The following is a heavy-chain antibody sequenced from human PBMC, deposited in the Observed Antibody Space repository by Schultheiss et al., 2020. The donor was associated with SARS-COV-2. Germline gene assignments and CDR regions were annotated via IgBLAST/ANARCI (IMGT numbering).Heavy chain of an antibody. J-gene: IGHJ4*02. V-gene: IGHV3-48*01. CDR2: ISSSSSTI. D-gene: IGHD6-19*01. Sequence: GESLKISCSASGFTFSSYSMNWVRQAPGKGLEWVSYISSSSSTIYYADSVKGRFTISRDNSKNTLYLQMNSLRAEDTAVYYCAKAGGREQWLVWSFDYWGQGTLVTVSS. CDR1: GFTFSSYS. CDR3: AKAGGREQWLVWSFDY.